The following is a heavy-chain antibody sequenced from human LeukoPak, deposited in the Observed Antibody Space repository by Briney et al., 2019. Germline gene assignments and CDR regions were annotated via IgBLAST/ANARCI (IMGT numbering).Heavy chain of an antibody. D-gene: IGHD3-10*01. J-gene: IGHJ6*03. Sequence: SETLSLTCTVSGGSISSGSYYWSCLRQPAGKGLECIGRIYTSGSTNYNPSLKSRVTISVDTSKNQFSLKLSSVTAADTAVYYCARGAVTMVRGVKAPTYCMDVWGKGTTVTVSS. CDR1: GGSISSGSYY. CDR2: IYTSGST. V-gene: IGHV4-61*02. CDR3: ARGAVTMVRGVKAPTYCMDV.